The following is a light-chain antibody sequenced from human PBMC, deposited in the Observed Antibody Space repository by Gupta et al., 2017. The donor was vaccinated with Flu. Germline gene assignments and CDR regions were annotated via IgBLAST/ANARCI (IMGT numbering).Light chain of an antibody. CDR2: NNN. Sequence: QSVLTQPPSASGTPGQRVAISCSGSSSNIGANPVNWFQQLPGTAPKLLIYNNNQRPSGVPDRFSPSKSGTSASLAISGLQSDDEADYYCAAWDDSLNGYIFGTGTEVTVL. CDR3: AAWDDSLNGYI. J-gene: IGLJ1*01. CDR1: SSNIGANP. V-gene: IGLV1-44*01.